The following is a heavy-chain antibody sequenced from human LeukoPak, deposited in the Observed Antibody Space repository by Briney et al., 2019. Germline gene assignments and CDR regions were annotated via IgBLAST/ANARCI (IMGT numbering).Heavy chain of an antibody. CDR3: AGVSFCSGWYRDY. J-gene: IGHJ4*02. Sequence: PGGSPRLSCAASGFTDYMTWVRQAPGKGLEWVSVIYSGGSTYYAASVKGRFSVSRDNSKNTVYLQMNSLRADDTAVYYCAGVSFCSGWYRDYWGQGTLVTVSS. CDR1: GFTDY. CDR2: IYSGGST. V-gene: IGHV3-53*01. D-gene: IGHD6-19*01.